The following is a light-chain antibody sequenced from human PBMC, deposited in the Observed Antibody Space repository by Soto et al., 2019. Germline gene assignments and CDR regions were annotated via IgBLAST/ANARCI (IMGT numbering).Light chain of an antibody. J-gene: IGKJ1*01. V-gene: IGKV3-20*01. CDR2: GAS. CDR3: QQYGYSPRT. CDR1: QSVSSNY. Sequence: DMVLTHAPGTLSWSPGERATLSCRAIQSVSSNYLAWYQLKPGQAPRLLIYGASSRATGIPDRFSGSGSGTDFTLTISSMDPEDFAVYFCQQYGYSPRTFGQGTKVDIK.